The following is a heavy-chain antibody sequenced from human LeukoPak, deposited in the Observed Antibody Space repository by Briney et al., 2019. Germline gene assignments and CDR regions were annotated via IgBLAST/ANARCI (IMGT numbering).Heavy chain of an antibody. CDR1: GGSFSGYY. CDR3: AREANYYGSGSYFEGTFDY. D-gene: IGHD3-10*01. V-gene: IGHV4-34*01. J-gene: IGHJ4*02. Sequence: SETLSLTCAVYGGSFSGYYWSWIRQPPGKGLEWIGEINHSGSTNYNPSLKSRVTISVDTSKNEFSLRLTSVTAADTAVYYCAREANYYGSGSYFEGTFDYWGQGSLVTVSS. CDR2: INHSGST.